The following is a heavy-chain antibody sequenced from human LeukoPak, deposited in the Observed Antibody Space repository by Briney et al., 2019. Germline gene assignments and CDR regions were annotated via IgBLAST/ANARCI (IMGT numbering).Heavy chain of an antibody. Sequence: SGGSLRLSCAASGFTFSSYWMSWVRQAPGKGLEWVANIKQDGSLKYYVDSVKGRFTISRDNSKNSLYLQMNSLRAEDTAVYYCARDYYDSSGYIISWGQGTLVTVSS. J-gene: IGHJ5*02. D-gene: IGHD3-22*01. CDR1: GFTFSSYW. CDR3: ARDYYDSSGYIIS. V-gene: IGHV3-7*03. CDR2: IKQDGSLK.